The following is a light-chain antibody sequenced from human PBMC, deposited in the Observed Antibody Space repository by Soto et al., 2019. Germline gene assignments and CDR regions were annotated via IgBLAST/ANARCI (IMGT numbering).Light chain of an antibody. V-gene: IGKV3-15*01. CDR1: QSISNK. CDR2: DTS. Sequence: EIVMTQSPATLYVSPGERATLSCRASQSISNKLAWYQQKPGQAPRLLIYDTSTRATGIPARFSGSGSGTEFTLTISSLQSEDLAVYYCQQYNNWFLISFGQGTRLEI. J-gene: IGKJ5*01. CDR3: QQYNNWFLIS.